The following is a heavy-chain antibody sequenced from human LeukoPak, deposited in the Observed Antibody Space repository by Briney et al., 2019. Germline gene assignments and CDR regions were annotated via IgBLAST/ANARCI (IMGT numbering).Heavy chain of an antibody. Sequence: ASVKVSCKASGYTFTGYYMHWVRQAPGQGLEWMGWISAYNGNTNYAQKLQGRVTMTTDTSTSTAYMELRSLRSDDTAVYYCARDSGCSNYCYYGMDVWGQGTTVTVSS. CDR2: ISAYNGNT. D-gene: IGHD2-15*01. CDR1: GYTFTGYY. CDR3: ARDSGCSNYCYYGMDV. J-gene: IGHJ6*02. V-gene: IGHV1-18*04.